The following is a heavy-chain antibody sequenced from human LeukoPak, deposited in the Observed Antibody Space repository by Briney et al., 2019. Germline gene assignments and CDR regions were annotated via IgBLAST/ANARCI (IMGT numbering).Heavy chain of an antibody. CDR1: GFTFSSYS. Sequence: PGGSLRLSCAASGFTFSSYSMNWVRQAPGKGLEWISYISSSGSTINYADSGKGRFTISRDSAKNSLYLQMNSLRDEDTAVYYCARDRDSGDYTAAPGDYWGQGTLVTVSS. CDR2: ISSSGSTI. J-gene: IGHJ4*02. CDR3: ARDRDSGDYTAAPGDY. V-gene: IGHV3-48*02. D-gene: IGHD4-17*01.